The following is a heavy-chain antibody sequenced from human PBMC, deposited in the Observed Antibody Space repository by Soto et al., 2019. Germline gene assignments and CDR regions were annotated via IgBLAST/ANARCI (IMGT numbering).Heavy chain of an antibody. V-gene: IGHV3-7*03. CDR3: VRYRVGGSYFDY. J-gene: IGHJ4*02. D-gene: IGHD3-10*01. Sequence: GGSLRLSCAASGFTFRSYWMSWVRQAPGKGLEWVANIKEDGSEKYYVDSVKGRFTISRDNAKDSLHLQMNSPRAEDTAVYYCVRYRVGGSYFDYWGQGALVTVSS. CDR1: GFTFRSYW. CDR2: IKEDGSEK.